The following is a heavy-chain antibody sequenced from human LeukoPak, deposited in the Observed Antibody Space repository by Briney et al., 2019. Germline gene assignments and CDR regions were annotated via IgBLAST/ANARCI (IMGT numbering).Heavy chain of an antibody. CDR1: GFTFSTYG. D-gene: IGHD2-8*01. Sequence: PGGSLRLSCAASGFTFSTYGVNWVRQTPGKGLEWVSSIDDTSSYIYYADSVKGRFTISRDNAKNSLYLQMNSLRAEDTAVYYCARDGVVLEPSCYYMDVWGKGTTVTISS. CDR3: ARDGVVLEPSCYYMDV. CDR2: IDDTSSYI. J-gene: IGHJ6*03. V-gene: IGHV3-21*01.